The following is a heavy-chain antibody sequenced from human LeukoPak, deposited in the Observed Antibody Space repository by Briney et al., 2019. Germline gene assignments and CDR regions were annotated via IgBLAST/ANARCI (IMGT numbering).Heavy chain of an antibody. CDR2: IYYSGST. CDR1: GGFVSSGSYY. J-gene: IGHJ5*02. V-gene: IGHV4-61*01. CDR3: ARELRGQQLVRGHNWFDP. Sequence: SETLSLTCTVSGGFVSSGSYYCSWIRQPPGKGLDWIGYIYYSGSTNYNPSLKSRVTISVDTSKIQFSLKLSSVTAADTAVYYCARELRGQQLVRGHNWFDPWGQGTLVTVSS. D-gene: IGHD6-13*01.